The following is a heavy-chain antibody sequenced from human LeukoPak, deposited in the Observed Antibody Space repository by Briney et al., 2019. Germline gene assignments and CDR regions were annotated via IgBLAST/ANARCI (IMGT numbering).Heavy chain of an antibody. Sequence: PGRSLRLSCAVSKFSFSVYTMHWVRQAPGKGLEWVALISSYGSNKYYAESVKGRFTISRDDSKNTVYLQMNSLRAEDTAAYYCAKEISSSSSWYGDDAFDIWGQGTMVIVSS. J-gene: IGHJ3*02. CDR1: KFSFSVYT. V-gene: IGHV3-30-3*01. CDR3: AKEISSSSSWYGDDAFDI. CDR2: ISSYGSNK. D-gene: IGHD6-13*01.